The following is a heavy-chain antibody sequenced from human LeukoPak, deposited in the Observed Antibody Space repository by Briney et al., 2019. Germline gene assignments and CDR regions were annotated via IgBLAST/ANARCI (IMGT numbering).Heavy chain of an antibody. Sequence: SQTLSLTCAISGDSVSSISAAWNWIRQSPSRGLEWLGRTYYRSKWYNDYAVSVKSRITINPDTSKNQFSLQLNSVTPEDTAVHYCARDLIGIVVVSNRGSWFDPWGQGTLVTVSS. CDR1: GDSVSSISAA. V-gene: IGHV6-1*01. J-gene: IGHJ5*02. D-gene: IGHD3-22*01. CDR2: TYYRSKWYN. CDR3: ARDLIGIVVVSNRGSWFDP.